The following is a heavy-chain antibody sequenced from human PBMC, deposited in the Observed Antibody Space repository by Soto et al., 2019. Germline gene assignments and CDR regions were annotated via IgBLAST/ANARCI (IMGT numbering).Heavy chain of an antibody. V-gene: IGHV1-69*12. CDR1: GGTFSNYS. CDR3: ARVEGYCSGGSCYRGSGDY. Sequence: QVQLVQSGAEVKKPGSSVKVSCKASGGTFSNYSINWVRQAPGQGLEWMGGIIPFFGTANYAQKFQGRVTITADGSATTAYMEVTSLRSDATAVYYCARVEGYCSGGSCYRGSGDYWGQGTMVTVSS. D-gene: IGHD2-15*01. CDR2: IIPFFGTA. J-gene: IGHJ4*02.